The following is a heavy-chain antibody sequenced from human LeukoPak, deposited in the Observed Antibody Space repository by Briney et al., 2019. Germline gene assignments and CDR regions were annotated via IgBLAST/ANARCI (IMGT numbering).Heavy chain of an antibody. V-gene: IGHV4-31*03. CDR1: GGSISSGGYY. Sequence: PSETLSLTCTVSGGSISSGGYYWSWLRQHPGKGLEWIGYIYYSGSTYYNPSLKSRVTISVDTSKNQFSLKLSSVTAADTAVYYCARGGYGSGSYVFDYWGQGTLVTVSS. CDR2: IYYSGST. D-gene: IGHD3-10*01. J-gene: IGHJ4*02. CDR3: ARGGYGSGSYVFDY.